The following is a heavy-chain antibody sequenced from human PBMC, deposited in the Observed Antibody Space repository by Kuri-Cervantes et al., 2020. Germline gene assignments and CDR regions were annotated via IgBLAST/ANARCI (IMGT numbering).Heavy chain of an antibody. CDR1: GGSISSSSYY. CDR2: IYYSGST. Sequence: GSLRLSCTVSGGSISSSSYYWGWIHQPPGKGLEWIGSIYYSGSTYHNPSLKSRVAISVDTPKNQFSLKLTSVTAADTAMYYCAREEVFWNAFDIWGQGTMVTVSS. J-gene: IGHJ3*02. CDR3: AREEVFWNAFDI. D-gene: IGHD1-1*01. V-gene: IGHV4-39*07.